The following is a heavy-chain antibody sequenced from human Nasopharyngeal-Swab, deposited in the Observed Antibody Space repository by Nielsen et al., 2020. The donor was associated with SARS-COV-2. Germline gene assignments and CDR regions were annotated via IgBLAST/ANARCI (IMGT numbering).Heavy chain of an antibody. Sequence: GEALKISWAASGFTFSSSWMQWVRQAPGKGLAWVSRINRDGSTITYADSVKGRFNISRDNAKNTLYLQLNSLRAEDTAVYYCATVGVGYWGQGTLVTVSS. J-gene: IGHJ4*02. CDR3: ATVGVGY. CDR1: GFTFSSSW. D-gene: IGHD4-23*01. CDR2: INRDGSTI. V-gene: IGHV3-74*01.